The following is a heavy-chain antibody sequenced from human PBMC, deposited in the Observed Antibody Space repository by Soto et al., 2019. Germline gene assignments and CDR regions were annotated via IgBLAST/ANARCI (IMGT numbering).Heavy chain of an antibody. CDR3: AKDGSTRPIDY. J-gene: IGHJ4*02. Sequence: EVQLLETGGGLAQTGRSLRLSCAASGFAFSKFAMHWVRQAPGKGLEWVSSMSFIGGSTYYAESVKGRFTISRDDSKNRLYLQMNSLRVEDTAIYYCAKDGSTRPIDYWGQGTLVTVSS. CDR2: MSFIGGST. CDR1: GFAFSKFA. D-gene: IGHD2-2*01. V-gene: IGHV3-23*01.